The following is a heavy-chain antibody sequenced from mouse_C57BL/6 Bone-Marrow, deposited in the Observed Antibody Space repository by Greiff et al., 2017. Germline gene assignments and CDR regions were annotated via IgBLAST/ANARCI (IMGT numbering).Heavy chain of an antibody. J-gene: IGHJ4*01. CDR1: GFSLTSYG. Sequence: VNVVESGPGLVAPSQSLSITCTVSGFSLTSYGVDWVRQPPGKGLEWLGVIWGGGSTNYNSALMSRLSISKDNSKSQVFLKMNSLQTDDTAMYYCAKQGDYDGPPYYYAMDYWGQGTSVTVSS. D-gene: IGHD2-4*01. CDR2: IWGGGST. CDR3: AKQGDYDGPPYYYAMDY. V-gene: IGHV2-9*01.